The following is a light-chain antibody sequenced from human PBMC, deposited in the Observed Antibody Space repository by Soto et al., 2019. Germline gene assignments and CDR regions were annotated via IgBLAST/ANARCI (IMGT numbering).Light chain of an antibody. Sequence: EIVLTQSPGTLSLSPGERATLSCRASQSVSSSCLAWYQQKPGQAPRLLIYDASSRATGIPDRFSGSGSGTDFTLTISRLEAEDFAVYYCQQYGSSPRTFGQGTKLEIK. CDR3: QQYGSSPRT. CDR1: QSVSSSC. V-gene: IGKV3-20*01. J-gene: IGKJ2*01. CDR2: DAS.